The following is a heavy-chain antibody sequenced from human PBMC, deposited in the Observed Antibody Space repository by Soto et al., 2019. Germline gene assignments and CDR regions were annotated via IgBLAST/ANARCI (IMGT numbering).Heavy chain of an antibody. V-gene: IGHV1-18*01. D-gene: IGHD3-22*01. J-gene: IGHJ5*02. Sequence: ASVKVSCKASGYTFTSYGISWVRQAPGQGLEWMGWISAYNGNTNYAQKLQGRVTMTTDTSTSTAYMELRSLRSDDTAVYYCARGVPDHYYDSSGYYVASFDPWGQGTLVTVYS. CDR2: ISAYNGNT. CDR3: ARGVPDHYYDSSGYYVASFDP. CDR1: GYTFTSYG.